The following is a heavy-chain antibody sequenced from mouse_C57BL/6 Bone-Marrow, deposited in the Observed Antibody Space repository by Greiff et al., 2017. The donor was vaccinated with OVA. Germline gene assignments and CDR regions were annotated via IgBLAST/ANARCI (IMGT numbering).Heavy chain of an antibody. J-gene: IGHJ3*01. Sequence: EVMLVESGGDLVKPGGSLKLSCAASGFTFSSYGMSWVRQTPDKRLEWVATISSGGSYTYYPDSVKGRFTISRDNAKNTLYLQMSSLKSEDTAMYYCARRGATMVRDWFAYWGQGTLVTVSA. CDR3: ARRGATMVRDWFAY. V-gene: IGHV5-6*01. D-gene: IGHD2-2*01. CDR1: GFTFSSYG. CDR2: ISSGGSYT.